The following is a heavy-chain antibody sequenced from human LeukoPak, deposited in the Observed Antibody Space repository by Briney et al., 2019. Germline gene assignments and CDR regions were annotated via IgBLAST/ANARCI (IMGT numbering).Heavy chain of an antibody. D-gene: IGHD3-22*01. CDR3: ARELVSHYYDSSGYYDDY. CDR1: GDTFTGYY. Sequence: ASVTVSCKASGDTFTGYYMHWVQQAPGQGLAWMGWINPNSGGTNYAQKFQGRVTMTRDTSISTAYMELSRLRSDDTAVYYCARELVSHYYDSSGYYDDYWGQGTLVTVSS. J-gene: IGHJ4*02. CDR2: INPNSGGT. V-gene: IGHV1-2*02.